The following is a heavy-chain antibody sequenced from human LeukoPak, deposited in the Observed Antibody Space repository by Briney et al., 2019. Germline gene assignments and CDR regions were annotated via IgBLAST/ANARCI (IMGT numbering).Heavy chain of an antibody. CDR2: ISSSSSYI. Sequence: GGSLRLPCAASGFTFSSYSMNWVRQAPGKGLEWVSSISSSSSYIYYADSVKSRFTISRDNAKNSLYLQMNSLRAEDTAVYYCARSSGWYHRGPDYYYYYMDVWGKGTTVTVS. CDR3: ARSSGWYHRGPDYYYYYMDV. J-gene: IGHJ6*03. CDR1: GFTFSSYS. D-gene: IGHD6-19*01. V-gene: IGHV3-21*01.